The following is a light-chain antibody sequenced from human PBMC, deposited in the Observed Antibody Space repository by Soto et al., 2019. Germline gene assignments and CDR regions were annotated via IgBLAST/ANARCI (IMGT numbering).Light chain of an antibody. CDR2: SAS. CDR1: QNLGTLY. V-gene: IGKV3-15*01. CDR3: QQYNNLPPT. Sequence: EIVLTQSPGTLSLSPGERGTLSCRASQNLGTLYLAWFQQKSGQAPRLLIYSASRRATGSPARFSGSGSGTDFTLTISSLQSEDSAFYYCQQYNNLPPTFGQGTKVDIK. J-gene: IGKJ1*01.